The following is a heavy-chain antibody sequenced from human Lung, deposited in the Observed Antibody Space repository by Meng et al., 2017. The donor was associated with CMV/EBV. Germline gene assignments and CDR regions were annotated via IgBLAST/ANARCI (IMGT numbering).Heavy chain of an antibody. J-gene: IGHJ4*02. CDR3: ARSRVGGQGGVFDY. Sequence: ASXXVSXKALGYTFSGYYIHWVRQAPGQGLEWMGWINPNSGDTYFTQKFQDSVTVTRDTSISTVYMELRRLRSDDTAMYYCARSRVGGQGGVFDYWGQGTMVTVSS. CDR2: INPNSGDT. D-gene: IGHD1-26*01. CDR1: GYTFSGYY. V-gene: IGHV1-2*02.